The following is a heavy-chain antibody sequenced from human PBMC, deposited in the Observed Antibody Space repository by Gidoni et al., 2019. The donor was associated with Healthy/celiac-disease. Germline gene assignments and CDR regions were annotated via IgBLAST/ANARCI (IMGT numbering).Heavy chain of an antibody. Sequence: EVQLVESGGGLVQPGRSLRLSCAASGFTFDDYAMHWVRQAPGKGLEWVSGISWNSGSIGYADSVKGRFTISRDNAKNSLYLQMNSLRAEDTALYYCAKEAYSSGWFDYWGQGTLVTVSS. J-gene: IGHJ4*02. D-gene: IGHD6-19*01. CDR1: GFTFDDYA. CDR3: AKEAYSSGWFDY. V-gene: IGHV3-9*01. CDR2: ISWNSGSI.